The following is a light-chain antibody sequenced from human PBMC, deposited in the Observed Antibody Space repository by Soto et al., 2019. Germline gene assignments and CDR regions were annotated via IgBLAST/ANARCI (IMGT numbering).Light chain of an antibody. CDR2: EVS. CDR3: SSFAGNNNLV. V-gene: IGLV2-8*01. CDR1: SSDVGGYNY. Sequence: QSALTQPPSASGSPGQSVTISCTGTSSDVGGYNYVSWYQQHPGKAPKLMISEVSKRPSGVPDRFSGSKSGNTASLTVSGLQDEDEADYYRSSFAGNNNLVFGGGTKLTVL. J-gene: IGLJ2*01.